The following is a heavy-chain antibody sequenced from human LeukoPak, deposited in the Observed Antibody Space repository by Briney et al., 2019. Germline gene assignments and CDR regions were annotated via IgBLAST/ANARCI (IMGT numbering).Heavy chain of an antibody. Sequence: SETLSLTCTVSGGSMSSYYWSWIRQPPGKGLEWIGYIYYSGSTKYNPSLKSRVTISVDTSKNQFSLKLSSVTAADTAVYYCARGARAGYNLEPLDYWGQGTLVTVSS. CDR3: ARGARAGYNLEPLDY. J-gene: IGHJ4*02. CDR2: IYYSGST. CDR1: GGSMSSYY. D-gene: IGHD5-24*01. V-gene: IGHV4-59*08.